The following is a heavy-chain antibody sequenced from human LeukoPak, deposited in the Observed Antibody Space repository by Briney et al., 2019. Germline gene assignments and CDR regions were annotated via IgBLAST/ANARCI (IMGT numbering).Heavy chain of an antibody. CDR1: GYTLTDNH. J-gene: IGHJ3*01. V-gene: IGHV1-2*02. CDR3: ARELGINAFDV. CDR2: IDPNSGVT. D-gene: IGHD7-27*01. Sequence: GASVKVSCKASGYTLTDNHLYWVRQAPGQGLEWMGWIDPNSGVTNFAQNFQGRLTMTTDTSISTAYMDLSRLTSDDTTVYYCARELGINAFDVWGQGTLVTVSS.